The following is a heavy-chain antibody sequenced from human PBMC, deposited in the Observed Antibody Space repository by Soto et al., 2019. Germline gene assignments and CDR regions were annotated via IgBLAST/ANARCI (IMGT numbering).Heavy chain of an antibody. Sequence: HPGGSLRLSCAASGFTFSSYGMHWVRQAPGKGLEWVAVISYDGSNKYYADSVKGRFTISRDNSKNTLYLQMNSLRAEDTAVYYCAKSNSGSCYRPLDYWGQGTLVTVSS. V-gene: IGHV3-30*18. CDR3: AKSNSGSCYRPLDY. D-gene: IGHD2-15*01. J-gene: IGHJ4*02. CDR2: ISYDGSNK. CDR1: GFTFSSYG.